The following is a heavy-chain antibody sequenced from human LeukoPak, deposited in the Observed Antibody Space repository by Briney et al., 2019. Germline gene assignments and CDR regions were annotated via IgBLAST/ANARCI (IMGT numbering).Heavy chain of an antibody. CDR1: GYSFTDYY. D-gene: IGHD6-19*01. V-gene: IGHV1-2*02. Sequence: ASVKVSCKASGYSFTDYYIHWVRRAPGQGPEWMGWVNPSGGATKYAQKFQDRVTMTRDTSISTAYLELSGLTSDDTAVYYCATYTSAIQYFLYWGLGTLVTVSS. J-gene: IGHJ4*02. CDR2: VNPSGGAT. CDR3: ATYTSAIQYFLY.